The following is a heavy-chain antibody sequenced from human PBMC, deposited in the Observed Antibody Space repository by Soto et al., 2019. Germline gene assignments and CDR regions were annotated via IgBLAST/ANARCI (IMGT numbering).Heavy chain of an antibody. V-gene: IGHV1-3*01. J-gene: IGHJ6*02. D-gene: IGHD2-8*01. CDR1: GYTFTSYA. Sequence: ASVKVSCKASGYTFTSYAMHWVRQAPGQRLEWMGWINAGNGNTKYSQKFQGRLTITRDTSATTAYMELRSLRSDDTAVYYCARDPYHVLMVNAPNLYGMDVWGQGTTVTVSS. CDR3: ARDPYHVLMVNAPNLYGMDV. CDR2: INAGNGNT.